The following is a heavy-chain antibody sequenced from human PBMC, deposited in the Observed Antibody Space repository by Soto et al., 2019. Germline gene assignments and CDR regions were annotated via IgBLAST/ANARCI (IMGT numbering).Heavy chain of an antibody. CDR1: GGSISVYY. V-gene: IGHV4-59*01. D-gene: IGHD3-9*01. Sequence: SETLSLTCTISGGSISVYYWSWIRQSPGQGLEWIGYIYDSGSPYYDPSLKTRVTISADTSKNQISLKLTSATAADTAVYFCARGVGSSPPRYWGRGTLVTVSS. J-gene: IGHJ4*02. CDR2: IYDSGSP. CDR3: ARGVGSSPPRY.